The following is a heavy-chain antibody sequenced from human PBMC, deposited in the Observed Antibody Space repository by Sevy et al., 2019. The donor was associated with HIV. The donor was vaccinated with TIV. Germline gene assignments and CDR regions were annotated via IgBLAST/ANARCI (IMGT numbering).Heavy chain of an antibody. J-gene: IGHJ4*02. CDR2: IYYNGHI. V-gene: IGHV4-59*08. Sequence: WETLSLTCTVSGGSITSLYWNWIRQPPGKGLEWIANIYYNGHINYNPSLKSRITLSLDTSTNQFSLRLTSVTAADTAMYYCAGENAWGRGYSWGQGTLVTVSS. CDR1: GGSITSLY. D-gene: IGHD1-26*01. CDR3: AGENAWGRGYS.